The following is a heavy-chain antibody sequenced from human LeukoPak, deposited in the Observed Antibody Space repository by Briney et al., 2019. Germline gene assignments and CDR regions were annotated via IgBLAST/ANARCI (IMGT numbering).Heavy chain of an antibody. CDR1: GGSISSYY. CDR3: ARASYYGDYGMDV. V-gene: IGHV4-59*01. J-gene: IGHJ6*02. CDR2: IYYSGST. Sequence: PSETLSLTCTVSGGSISSYYWSWIRQPPGKGLEWIGYIYYSGSTNYNPSLKSRVTISVDTSKNQFSLKQSSVTAADTAVYYCARASYYGDYGMDVWGQGTTVTVSS. D-gene: IGHD4-17*01.